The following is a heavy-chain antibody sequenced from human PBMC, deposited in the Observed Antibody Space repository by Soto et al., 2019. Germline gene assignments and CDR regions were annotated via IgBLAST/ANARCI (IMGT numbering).Heavy chain of an antibody. Sequence: GESLKISCKGSGYSFTKYWIGWVRQMPGKGLEWMGIIYPGDSDTRYSPSFQGQVTISADKSISTAYLQWSSLKASDTAMYYCARSNYDYYYYYGMDVWGQGTTVTVSS. CDR2: IYPGDSDT. CDR3: ARSNYDYYYYYGMDV. J-gene: IGHJ6*02. V-gene: IGHV5-51*01. CDR1: GYSFTKYW. D-gene: IGHD4-4*01.